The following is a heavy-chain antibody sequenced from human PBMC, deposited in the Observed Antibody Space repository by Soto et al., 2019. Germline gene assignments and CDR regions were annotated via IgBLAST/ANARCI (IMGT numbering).Heavy chain of an antibody. CDR3: VKQIRQVWSLFDY. V-gene: IGHV3-23*01. D-gene: IGHD3-3*01. J-gene: IGHJ4*02. CDR1: GFTFSSSA. Sequence: EVQLLESGGGLVHPGGSLRLSCAASGFTFSSSAMPWARQAPGKGLEWVSAISESGGTIFYADAGKGRFTVSRDNSRNPLYLQMNSLGADDTAVYDCVKQIRQVWSLFDYWGQGTLVTVSS. CDR2: ISESGGTI.